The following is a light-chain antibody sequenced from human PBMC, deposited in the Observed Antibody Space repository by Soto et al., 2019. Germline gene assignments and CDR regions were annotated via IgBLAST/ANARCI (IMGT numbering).Light chain of an antibody. V-gene: IGKV1-27*01. CDR1: QSISNY. CDR2: AAS. Sequence: DMEMTQSPSSLSASVGDRVTITCRASQSISNYLNWYQQKPGKVPKLLIYAASTLQSGVPSRFSGSGSGTDFTLTISSLQPEDVATYYCQKYNSAPRTFGQGTKVEIK. J-gene: IGKJ1*01. CDR3: QKYNSAPRT.